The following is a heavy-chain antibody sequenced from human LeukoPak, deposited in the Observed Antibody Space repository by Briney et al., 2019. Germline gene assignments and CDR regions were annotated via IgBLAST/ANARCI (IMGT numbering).Heavy chain of an antibody. CDR3: ASSGTTQGAFDI. Sequence: SETLSLTCTVSGDSISSSGFYWGWIRQPPGKGLEWIGSMYYNGATYYDPSLESRVTISVDTSKNQFSLKLSSVTAADTAVYYCASSGTTQGAFDIWGQGTMVTVSS. CDR1: GDSISSSGFY. J-gene: IGHJ3*02. CDR2: MYYNGAT. V-gene: IGHV4-39*07. D-gene: IGHD2-2*01.